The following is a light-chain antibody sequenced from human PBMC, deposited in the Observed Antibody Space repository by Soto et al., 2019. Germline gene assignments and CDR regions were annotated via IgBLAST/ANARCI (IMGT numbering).Light chain of an antibody. CDR2: GAS. CDR3: QQYNEWPLWT. V-gene: IGKV3-15*01. J-gene: IGKJ1*01. CDR1: QTISSN. Sequence: EIVLTQSPATLSVSPGERVTLSCRASQTISSNLAWYQQKPGQAPRLLIYGASTRATGIPARFSGSGSGTEFTLTISSLQSEDLAVYYCQQYNEWPLWTFGQGTKV.